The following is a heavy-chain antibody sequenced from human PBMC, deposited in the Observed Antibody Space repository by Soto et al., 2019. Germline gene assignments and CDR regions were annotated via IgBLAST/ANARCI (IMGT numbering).Heavy chain of an antibody. Sequence: QVQLVQSGAEVKKPGSSVKVSCKASGGTFSSYAISWVRQAPGQGLEWMGGIIPIFGTANYAQKFQGRVTXXAXEXXSTAYMELSSLRSEDTAVYYCARESTTVTTGYFDYWGQGTLVTVSS. CDR2: IIPIFGTA. J-gene: IGHJ4*02. CDR3: ARESTTVTTGYFDY. V-gene: IGHV1-69*12. D-gene: IGHD4-17*01. CDR1: GGTFSSYA.